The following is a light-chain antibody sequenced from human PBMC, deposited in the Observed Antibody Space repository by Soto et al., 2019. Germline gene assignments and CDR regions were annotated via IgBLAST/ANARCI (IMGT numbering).Light chain of an antibody. J-gene: IGKJ3*01. CDR1: QSISSSD. CDR2: GAS. V-gene: IGKV3-20*01. Sequence: EIVLTQSPGTLSLSPGERATLSCRTSQSISSSDLGWDQQKPGQATRLLMYGASSRATGIPDRFSGSGAGTDFTITISRLGPEDCAVYYCQHYGTSPPFTFGPGTKVDI. CDR3: QHYGTSPPFT.